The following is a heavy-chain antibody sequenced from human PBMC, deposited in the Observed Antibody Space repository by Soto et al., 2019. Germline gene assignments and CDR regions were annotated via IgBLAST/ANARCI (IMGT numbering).Heavy chain of an antibody. CDR3: ARRYCSSTSCYYPPHSSGWHGAKSKNWFDP. CDR2: INHSGST. CDR1: GGSFSGYY. D-gene: IGHD2-2*01. V-gene: IGHV4-34*01. Sequence: SETLSLTCAVYGGSFSGYYWSWIRQPPGKGLEWIGEINHSGSTNYNPSPKSRVTISVDTSKNQFSLKLSSVTAADTAVYYCARRYCSSTSCYYPPHSSGWHGAKSKNWFDPWGQGTLVTVSS. J-gene: IGHJ5*02.